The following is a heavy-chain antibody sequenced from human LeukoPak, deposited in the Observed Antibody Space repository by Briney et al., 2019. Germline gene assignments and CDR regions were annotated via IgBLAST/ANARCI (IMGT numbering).Heavy chain of an antibody. J-gene: IGHJ6*02. V-gene: IGHV1-69*13. Sequence: SVKVSCKASGGTFSSYAISWVRQAPGQGLEWMGGIIPIFGTANYAQRFQGRVTITADESTSTAYMELSSLRSEDTAVYYCARDRVTIFGVVTPYYYYGMDVWAQGTTVTVSS. CDR2: IIPIFGTA. D-gene: IGHD3-3*01. CDR3: ARDRVTIFGVVTPYYYYGMDV. CDR1: GGTFSSYA.